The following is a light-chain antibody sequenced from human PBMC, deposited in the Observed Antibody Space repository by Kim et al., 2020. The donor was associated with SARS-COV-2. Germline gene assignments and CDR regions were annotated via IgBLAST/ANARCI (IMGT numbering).Light chain of an antibody. Sequence: PPGEGATLSCRDSQSVSSYLAWYQQKPGQAPRLLIYDASNRATGIPARFSGSGSGTDFTLTISSLEPEDFAVYYCQQRSNWPPWTFGQGTKVDIK. J-gene: IGKJ1*01. CDR3: QQRSNWPPWT. CDR2: DAS. CDR1: QSVSSY. V-gene: IGKV3-11*01.